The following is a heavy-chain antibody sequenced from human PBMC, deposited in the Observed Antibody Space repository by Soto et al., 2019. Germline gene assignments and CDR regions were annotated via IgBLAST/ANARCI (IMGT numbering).Heavy chain of an antibody. J-gene: IGHJ5*02. CDR3: ARELDGGWFDP. D-gene: IGHD1-1*01. CDR2: IYYSGST. CDR1: GGSISSYY. Sequence: SETLSLTCTVSGGSISSYYWSWIRQPPGKGLEWIGYIYYSGSTNYNPSLKSRVTISVDTSKNQFSLKLSSVTAGDTAVYYCARELDGGWFDPWGQGTLVTVPS. V-gene: IGHV4-59*01.